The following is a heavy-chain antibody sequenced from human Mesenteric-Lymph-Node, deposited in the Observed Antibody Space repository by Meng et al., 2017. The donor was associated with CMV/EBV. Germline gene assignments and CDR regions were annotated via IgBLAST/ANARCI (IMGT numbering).Heavy chain of an antibody. CDR2: IYCSGST. D-gene: IGHD2-2*01. J-gene: IGHJ2*01. CDR1: GPVRRGSYA. V-gene: IGHV4-61*01. CDR3: AGVLRVAAVMEWYFDL. Sequence: GPVRRGSYAGSWIRQPPGKGLEWIENIYCSGSTNYNRSHKSRVSISVDTSKNQFSLKLSSVTAADTAVYYCAGVLRVAAVMEWYFDLWGRGTLVTVSS.